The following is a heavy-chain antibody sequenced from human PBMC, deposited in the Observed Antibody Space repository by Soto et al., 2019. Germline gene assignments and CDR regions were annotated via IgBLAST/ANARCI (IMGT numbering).Heavy chain of an antibody. Sequence: GGSLRLSCAASGFTFSSHAFTWVRQAPGKGLEWVSTISNSGDSTYYAESVKGRFTISRDNSKNTLYLQMNSLRADDTAVYYCARHYYDSSRESPFALEGGFDPWGQGTLVTVSS. CDR1: GFTFSSHA. CDR3: ARHYYDSSRESPFALEGGFDP. V-gene: IGHV3-23*01. D-gene: IGHD3-22*01. CDR2: ISNSGDST. J-gene: IGHJ5*02.